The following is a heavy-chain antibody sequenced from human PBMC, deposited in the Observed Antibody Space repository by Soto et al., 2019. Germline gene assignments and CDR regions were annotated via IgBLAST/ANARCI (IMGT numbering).Heavy chain of an antibody. V-gene: IGHV4-31*03. CDR3: ARVWRYYGSGSSSHDAFDI. Sequence: SETLSLTCTVSGGSISSGGYYWSWIRHHPGKGLEWIGYIYYSGSTYYNPSLKSRVTISVDTSKNQFSLKLSSVTAADTAVYYCARVWRYYGSGSSSHDAFDIWGQGTMVTVSS. CDR1: GGSISSGGYY. CDR2: IYYSGST. J-gene: IGHJ3*02. D-gene: IGHD3-10*01.